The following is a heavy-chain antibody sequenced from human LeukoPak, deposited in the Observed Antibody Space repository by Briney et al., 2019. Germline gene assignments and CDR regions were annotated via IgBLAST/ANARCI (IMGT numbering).Heavy chain of an antibody. D-gene: IGHD2-15*01. CDR1: GYTFTGYY. Sequence: ASVKVSCKASGYTFTGYYMHWVRQAPGQGLEWMGWINPNSGGTNYAQKVQGRATVTRDTSISTAYMELSRLRSDDTAVYYCASLLGYCSGGSCSPYYFDYWGQGTLVTVSS. V-gene: IGHV1-2*02. CDR3: ASLLGYCSGGSCSPYYFDY. CDR2: INPNSGGT. J-gene: IGHJ4*02.